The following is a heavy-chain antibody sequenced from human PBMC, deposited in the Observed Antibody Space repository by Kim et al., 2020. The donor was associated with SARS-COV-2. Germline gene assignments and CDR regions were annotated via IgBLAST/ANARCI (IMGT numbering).Heavy chain of an antibody. Sequence: GGSLRLSCAASGFTFSSYAMHWVRQAPGKGLEWVAVISYDGSNKYYADSVKGRFTISRDNSKNTLYLQMNSLRAEDTAVYYCARDGPIVVVPAAINWYFDLWGRGTLVTVSS. CDR3: ARDGPIVVVPAAINWYFDL. D-gene: IGHD2-2*02. CDR1: GFTFSSYA. CDR2: ISYDGSNK. V-gene: IGHV3-30-3*01. J-gene: IGHJ2*01.